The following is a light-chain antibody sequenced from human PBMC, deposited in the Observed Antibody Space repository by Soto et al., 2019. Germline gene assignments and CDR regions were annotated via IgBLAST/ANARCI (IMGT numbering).Light chain of an antibody. V-gene: IGKV3-20*01. J-gene: IGKJ4*01. CDR2: GVS. CDR1: QSVRGSS. CDR3: QQYGSSPLT. Sequence: EIVLTQSPGTLSLSPGERVTLSCRASQSVRGSSLAWYQQKPGQAPRLLIYGVSSRATGIPARFSGGGSGTDFSLTISRLETEVFSVYYCQQYGSSPLTFGGGTKVE.